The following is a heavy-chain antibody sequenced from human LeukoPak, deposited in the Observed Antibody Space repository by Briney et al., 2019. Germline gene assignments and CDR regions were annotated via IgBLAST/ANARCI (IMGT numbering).Heavy chain of an antibody. CDR3: ARGPRYYDSSANKGAFDI. CDR2: INHSGST. V-gene: IGHV4-34*01. D-gene: IGHD3-22*01. CDR1: GGSFSGYY. Sequence: NPSETLSLTCAVYGGSFSGYYWSWIRQPPGKGLEWIGEINHSGSTNYNPSLKSRVTISVDTSKNQFSLKLSSVTAADTAVYYCARGPRYYDSSANKGAFDIWGQGTMVTVSS. J-gene: IGHJ3*02.